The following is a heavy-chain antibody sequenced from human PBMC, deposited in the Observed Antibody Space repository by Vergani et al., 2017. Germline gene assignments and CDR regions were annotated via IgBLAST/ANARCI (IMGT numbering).Heavy chain of an antibody. V-gene: IGHV4-59*01. CDR2: IYYSGST. CDR1: GGSISSYY. J-gene: IGHJ5*02. D-gene: IGHD2-15*01. Sequence: QVQLQESGPGLVKPSETLSLTCTVSGGSISSYYWSWIRQPPGKGLEWIGYIYYSGSTNYNPSLKSRVTISVDTSKNQFSLKLSSVTAADTAVYYCARGAAHWLDPWGQGTLVTVSS. CDR3: ARGAAHWLDP.